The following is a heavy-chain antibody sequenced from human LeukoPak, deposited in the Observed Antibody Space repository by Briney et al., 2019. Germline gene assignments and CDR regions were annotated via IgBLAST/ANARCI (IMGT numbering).Heavy chain of an antibody. CDR3: ARTGPSRWLLYYYYYYMDV. CDR2: IKQDGSEK. V-gene: IGHV3-7*01. CDR1: GFTFSSYW. D-gene: IGHD5-12*01. Sequence: GGSLRLSCAASGFTFSSYWMSWVRQAPGKGLEWVANIKQDGSEKYYVDSVKGRFTISRDNAKNSLYLQMNSLRAEDTAVYYCARTGPSRWLLYYYYYYMDVWGKGTTVTVSS. J-gene: IGHJ6*03.